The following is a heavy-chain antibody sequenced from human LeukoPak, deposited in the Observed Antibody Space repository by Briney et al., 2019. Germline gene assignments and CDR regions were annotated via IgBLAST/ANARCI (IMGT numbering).Heavy chain of an antibody. J-gene: IGHJ4*02. D-gene: IGHD6-13*01. CDR1: GFSFSSYS. V-gene: IGHV3-21*01. CDR3: TKALSSSLSLWDY. Sequence: GGPLSLSCRGCGFSFSSYSMNGVRHAPGRGLEWVSSISRSSGYIYYPDSVQGRCTVSRDNAKNSLYMQTNSVRDNDTAVYYCTKALSSSLSLWDYWGQGTLVTVSS. CDR2: ISRSSGYI.